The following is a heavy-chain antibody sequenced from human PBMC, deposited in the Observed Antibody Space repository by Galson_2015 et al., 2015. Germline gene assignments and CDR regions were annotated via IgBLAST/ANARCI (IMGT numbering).Heavy chain of an antibody. D-gene: IGHD6-13*01. Sequence: SLRLSCAASGFTVSSNYMSWVRQAPGKGLEWVSVIYSGGSTYYADSVKGRFTISRDNSKNTLYLQMNSLRAEDTAVYYCARDGLAGYSSSRHDYWGQGTLVTVSS. J-gene: IGHJ4*02. CDR1: GFTVSSNY. V-gene: IGHV3-53*01. CDR3: ARDGLAGYSSSRHDY. CDR2: IYSGGST.